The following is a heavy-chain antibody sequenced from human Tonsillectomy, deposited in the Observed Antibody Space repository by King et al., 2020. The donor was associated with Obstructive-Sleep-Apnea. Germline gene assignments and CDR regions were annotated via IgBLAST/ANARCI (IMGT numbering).Heavy chain of an antibody. J-gene: IGHJ4*02. CDR3: ARFYYDSSGHYSGFDY. D-gene: IGHD3-22*01. CDR1: GYSISSGYY. Sequence: VQLQESGPGLVKPSETLSLTCTVSGYSISSGYYWGWIRQPPGKGLQWIGTIYHSGSANYNPSPKSRVTMSVDTSKNQFYLSLSSVTAADTAVYYCARFYYDSSGHYSGFDYWGQGTLVTVSS. CDR2: IYHSGSA. V-gene: IGHV4-38-2*02.